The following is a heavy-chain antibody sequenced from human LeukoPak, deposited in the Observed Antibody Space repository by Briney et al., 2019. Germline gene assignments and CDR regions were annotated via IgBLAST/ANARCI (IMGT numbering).Heavy chain of an antibody. D-gene: IGHD3-22*01. CDR3: ARDGHYYDSSGYYYYFDY. CDR1: GFTFHNYA. Sequence: GRSLRLSCAASGFTFHNYAMHWVRQAPGKGLEWVSGISWNSGDIAYADSVKGRFTVSRDNAKNSLYLQMNSLRAEDTAVYYCARDGHYYDSSGYYYYFDYWGQGTLITVSS. CDR2: ISWNSGDI. J-gene: IGHJ4*02. V-gene: IGHV3-9*01.